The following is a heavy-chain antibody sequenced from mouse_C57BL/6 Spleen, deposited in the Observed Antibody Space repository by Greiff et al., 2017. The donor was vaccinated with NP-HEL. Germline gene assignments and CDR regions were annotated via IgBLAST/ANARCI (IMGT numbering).Heavy chain of an antibody. J-gene: IGHJ3*01. D-gene: IGHD2-4*01. Sequence: EVQVVESGGDLVKPGGSLKLSCAASGFTFSSYGMSWVRQTPDKRLEWVATISSGGSYTYYPDSVKGRFTISRDNAKNTLYLQMSSLKSEDTAMYYCARPFDYDDGLAYWGQGTLVTVSA. CDR3: ARPFDYDDGLAY. CDR2: ISSGGSYT. CDR1: GFTFSSYG. V-gene: IGHV5-6*01.